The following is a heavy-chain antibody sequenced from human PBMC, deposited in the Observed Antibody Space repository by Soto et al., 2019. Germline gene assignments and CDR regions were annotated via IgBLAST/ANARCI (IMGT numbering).Heavy chain of an antibody. J-gene: IGHJ5*02. CDR2: IIPIFGTA. CDR3: ARDRGTYYDSSGPLGHWFDP. V-gene: IGHV1-69*13. D-gene: IGHD3-22*01. Sequence: SVKVSCKASGGTFSSYAISWVRQAPGQGLEWMGGIIPIFGTANYAQKFQGRVTITADESTSTAYMELSSLRSEDTAVYYCARDRGTYYDSSGPLGHWFDPWGQGTLVTVSS. CDR1: GGTFSSYA.